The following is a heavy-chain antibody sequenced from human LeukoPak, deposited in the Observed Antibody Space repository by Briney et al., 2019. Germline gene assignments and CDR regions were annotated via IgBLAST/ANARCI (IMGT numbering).Heavy chain of an antibody. CDR1: GFTFSSYW. CDR2: INPGGSSI. Sequence: GGTLRLSCAASGFTFSSYWMHWVRQVPGKGLVWVARINPGGSSITYADSVKGRFTISRDNAKNTLYLQMDSLRAEDTGVYYCARSNQADDYWGQGTLVTVSP. D-gene: IGHD1-14*01. V-gene: IGHV3-74*01. J-gene: IGHJ4*02. CDR3: ARSNQADDY.